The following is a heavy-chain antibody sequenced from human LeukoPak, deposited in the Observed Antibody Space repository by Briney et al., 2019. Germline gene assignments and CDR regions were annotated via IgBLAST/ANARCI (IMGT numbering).Heavy chain of an antibody. V-gene: IGHV3-30*04. CDR1: GFTFGSYA. D-gene: IGHD3-9*01. J-gene: IGHJ4*02. CDR2: MAYDASFT. CDR3: AKYSPYDILTGSTYYFDY. Sequence: PGGSLRLSCAASGFTFGSYAMHWVRQAPGKGLECVAIMAYDASFTYYADSVKGRFTISRDNSKNTLYLQMNSLRAEDTALYYCAKYSPYDILTGSTYYFDYWGQGTLVTVSS.